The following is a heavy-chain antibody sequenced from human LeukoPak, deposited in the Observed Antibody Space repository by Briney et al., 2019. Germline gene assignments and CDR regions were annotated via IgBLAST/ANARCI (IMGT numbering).Heavy chain of an antibody. Sequence: GGSLTLSCAASGFTFMSYTMNWIRQAPGKGLEWVASISGSSTYIYYADSVKGRFTISRDSAKDSLYLQINSLRAEDTAVYYCAREPPSTDLHWFDPWGQGTLVTVSS. J-gene: IGHJ5*02. D-gene: IGHD4-17*01. V-gene: IGHV3-21*01. CDR2: ISGSSTYI. CDR3: AREPPSTDLHWFDP. CDR1: GFTFMSYT.